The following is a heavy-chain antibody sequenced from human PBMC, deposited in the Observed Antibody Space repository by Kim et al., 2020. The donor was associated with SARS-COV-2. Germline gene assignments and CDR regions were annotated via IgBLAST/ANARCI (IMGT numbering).Heavy chain of an antibody. J-gene: IGHJ6*02. CDR3: AKRIAAAGPANYGMDV. D-gene: IGHD6-13*01. V-gene: IGHV3-30*18. CDR1: GFTFSSYG. CDR2: ISYDGSNK. Sequence: GGSLRLSCAASGFTFSSYGMHWVRQAPGKGLEWVAVISYDGSNKYYADSVKGRFTISRDNSKNTLYLQMNSLRAEDTAVYYCAKRIAAAGPANYGMDVWGQGTTVTVSS.